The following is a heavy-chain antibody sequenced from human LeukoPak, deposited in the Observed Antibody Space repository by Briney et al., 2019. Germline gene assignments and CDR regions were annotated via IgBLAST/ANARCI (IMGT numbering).Heavy chain of an antibody. V-gene: IGHV3-53*01. CDR2: IYSGGST. CDR1: GFIFSSNY. Sequence: GGSLRLSCAASGFIFSSNYMSWVRQAPGKGLDWVSMIYSGGSTNYADSVKGRFTISRDSSKNTLYLQMNSLRAEDTAVYYCVTRLAWGQGTLVTVSS. CDR3: VTRLA. J-gene: IGHJ5*02. D-gene: IGHD3-16*01.